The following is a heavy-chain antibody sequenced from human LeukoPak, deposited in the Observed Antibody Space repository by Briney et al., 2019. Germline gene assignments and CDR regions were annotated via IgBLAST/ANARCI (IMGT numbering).Heavy chain of an antibody. J-gene: IGHJ4*02. D-gene: IGHD1-26*01. CDR1: GGSISSYY. Sequence: PSETLSLTCTVSGGSISSYYWSWIRQPPGKGLEWIGYIYYSGSTSYNPSLKSRVTISVDTSKNQFSLKLSSVTAADTAVYYCATTTIRLGYWGQGTLVTVSS. V-gene: IGHV4-59*12. CDR2: IYYSGST. CDR3: ATTTIRLGY.